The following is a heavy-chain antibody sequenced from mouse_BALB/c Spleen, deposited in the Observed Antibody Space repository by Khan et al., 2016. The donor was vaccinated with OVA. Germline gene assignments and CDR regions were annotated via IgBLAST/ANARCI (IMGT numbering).Heavy chain of an antibody. V-gene: IGHV3-2*02. Sequence: EVQLQESGPGLVKPSQSLSLTCTVTGYSITSDYAWNWIRQFPGNKLEWMGYISYSGDTAYNPSLKSRISITRDTSKNQVFLQLNSVTTEDTATYYWESMNLSYFVTSFGWCCFDYWGQGTTVTVSS. CDR3: ESMNLSYFVTSFGWCCFDY. D-gene: IGHD1-1*01. CDR2: ISYSGDT. J-gene: IGHJ2*01. CDR1: GYSITSDYA.